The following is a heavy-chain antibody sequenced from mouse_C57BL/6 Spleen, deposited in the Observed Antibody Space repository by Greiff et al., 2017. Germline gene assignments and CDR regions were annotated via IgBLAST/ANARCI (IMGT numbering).Heavy chain of an antibody. CDR1: GYAFTNSL. Sequence: QVQLKQSGAELVRPGTSVKVSCTASGYAFTNSLLAWVKQRPGPGLEWIGVITPGSGGTNYTAKFKGTATLTADKSSNTAYMQLSGLTSEYSAVYFCARSPYCGSTERFADWGQGTLVTVSA. V-gene: IGHV1-54*02. CDR3: ARSPYCGSTERFAD. D-gene: IGHD1-1*01. CDR2: ITPGSGGT. J-gene: IGHJ3*01.